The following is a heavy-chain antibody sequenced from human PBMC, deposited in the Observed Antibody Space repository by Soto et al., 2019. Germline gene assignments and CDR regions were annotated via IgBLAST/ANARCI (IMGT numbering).Heavy chain of an antibody. Sequence: PXGSLRLSCAASGFSFRSYSMHWVRQAPGKGLEWVAVISYDVSNKYYADSVKGRFTISRDNSKNTLYLQMNSLRAEDTAVYYCAREGYWELHYYFDYWGQGTLVTVSS. D-gene: IGHD1-26*01. CDR1: GFSFRSYS. J-gene: IGHJ4*02. CDR2: ISYDVSNK. CDR3: AREGYWELHYYFDY. V-gene: IGHV3-30-3*01.